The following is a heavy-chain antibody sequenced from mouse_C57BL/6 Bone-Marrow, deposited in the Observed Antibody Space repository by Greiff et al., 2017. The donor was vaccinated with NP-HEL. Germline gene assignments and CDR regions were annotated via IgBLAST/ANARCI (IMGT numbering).Heavy chain of an antibody. CDR1: GYTFTSYW. V-gene: IGHV1-55*01. CDR2: IYPGSGST. D-gene: IGHD1-1*01. CDR3: ARCLIYYYGSSLYYAMDD. Sequence: QVQLQQPGAELVKPGASVKMSCKASGYTFTSYWITWVKQRPGQGLEWIGDIYPGSGSTNYNEKFTSKATLTVDTSSSTAYMQLSSLTSEDSAVYYCARCLIYYYGSSLYYAMDDWGQGTSGTVSS. J-gene: IGHJ4*01.